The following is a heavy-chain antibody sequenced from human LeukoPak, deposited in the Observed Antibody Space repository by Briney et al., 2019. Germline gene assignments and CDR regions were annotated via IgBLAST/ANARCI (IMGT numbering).Heavy chain of an antibody. CDR3: ARGKLIKRDGYTQYYFDY. D-gene: IGHD5-24*01. CDR2: INPNSGGT. Sequence: ASVKVSCKASGYTFTGYYMHWVRQAPGQGLEWMGWINPNSGGTNYAQKFQGRVTMTRDTSISTAYMELSRLRSDDTAVYYCARGKLIKRDGYTQYYFDYWGQGTLVTVSS. CDR1: GYTFTGYY. V-gene: IGHV1-2*02. J-gene: IGHJ4*02.